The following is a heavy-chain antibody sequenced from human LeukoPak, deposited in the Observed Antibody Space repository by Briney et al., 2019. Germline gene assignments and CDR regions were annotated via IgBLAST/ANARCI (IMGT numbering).Heavy chain of an antibody. D-gene: IGHD4-17*01. CDR2: ISASSGDT. Sequence: ASVKVSCKASGYTFTDYGITWVRQAPGQGLEWMGWISASSGDTKYAQKLQGRVTMTTDTSTSTAYMELRSLRSDDTAVYYCARGQYGPSGYWGQGTLVTVSS. V-gene: IGHV1-18*01. J-gene: IGHJ4*02. CDR1: GYTFTDYG. CDR3: ARGQYGPSGY.